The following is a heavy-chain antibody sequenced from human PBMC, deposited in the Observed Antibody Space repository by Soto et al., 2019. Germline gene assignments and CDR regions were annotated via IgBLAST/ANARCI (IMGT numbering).Heavy chain of an antibody. Sequence: EVQLVESGGGLVQPGGSLKLSCAASGFTFSGSAMHWVRQASGKGLEWVGRIRSQANSYATAYAASVKGRFTISRDDSKSTAYLLMDSLKTEDTAVYYCTSLGYCGGGSCYAAGWGQGTLVTVSS. CDR3: TSLGYCGGGSCYAAG. J-gene: IGHJ4*02. CDR1: GFTFSGSA. CDR2: IRSQANSYAT. D-gene: IGHD2-15*01. V-gene: IGHV3-73*02.